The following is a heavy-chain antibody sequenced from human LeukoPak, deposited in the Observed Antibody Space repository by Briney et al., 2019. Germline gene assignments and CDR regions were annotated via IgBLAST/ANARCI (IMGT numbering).Heavy chain of an antibody. CDR2: IWYDGSNK. CDR1: GFTFSNYV. V-gene: IGHV3-33*06. Sequence: PGRSLRLSCAASGFTFSNYVMHWVRQAPGKGLEWVAVIWYDGSNKYYADSVKDRFTISRDNSKNTLYLQMNSLRAEDTAVYYCAKDNAYYFEYWGQGTLVTVSS. J-gene: IGHJ4*02. CDR3: AKDNAYYFEY.